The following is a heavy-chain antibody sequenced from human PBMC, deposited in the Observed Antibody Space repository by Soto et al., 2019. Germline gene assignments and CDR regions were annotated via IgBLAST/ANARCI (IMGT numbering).Heavy chain of an antibody. J-gene: IGHJ4*02. D-gene: IGHD5-18*01. Sequence: EVQLVESGGGLVQPGGSLRLSCSASGFTFSSYAMHWVRQAPGKGLEYVSAISSNGGSTYYADSVKGRFTISRDNSKNTLYLQMSSLRAEDTAVYNCVKGRGYSYGYTPFDYWGQGTLVTVSS. CDR3: VKGRGYSYGYTPFDY. CDR2: ISSNGGST. V-gene: IGHV3-64D*06. CDR1: GFTFSSYA.